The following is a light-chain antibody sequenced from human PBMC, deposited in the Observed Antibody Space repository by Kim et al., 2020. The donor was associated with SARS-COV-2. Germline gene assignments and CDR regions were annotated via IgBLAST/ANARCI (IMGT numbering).Light chain of an antibody. CDR1: QSIGPD. V-gene: IGKV3-11*01. J-gene: IGKJ1*01. Sequence: SPREIAPPACRASQSIGPDLGLYQQKPGQTPRRFSYDASNRAPGIPARCSGSGSGTDFTLTVSSLEPEDSAVYYCQQRNKWPRTFGQGTKVDIK. CDR2: DAS. CDR3: QQRNKWPRT.